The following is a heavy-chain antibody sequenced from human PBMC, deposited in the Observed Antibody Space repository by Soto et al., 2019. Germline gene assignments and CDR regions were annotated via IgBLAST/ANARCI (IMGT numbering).Heavy chain of an antibody. J-gene: IGHJ3*02. Sequence: GGSLRLSCAASGFTFSNYIMHWVRQAPGKGLEWVAIILHDGNNKYYADSVKGRFTISRHNSKNMLYLQMNSLRAEDTAVYYCARDYVCGGDCYLSVGAFDIWGQGTTVTVSS. CDR1: GFTFSNYI. D-gene: IGHD2-21*02. CDR3: ARDYVCGGDCYLSVGAFDI. V-gene: IGHV3-30*14. CDR2: ILHDGNNK.